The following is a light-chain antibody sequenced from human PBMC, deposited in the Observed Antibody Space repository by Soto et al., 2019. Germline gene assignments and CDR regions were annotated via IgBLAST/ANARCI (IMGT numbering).Light chain of an antibody. CDR2: STS. V-gene: IGLV7-43*01. CDR1: TGAVTSGYY. J-gene: IGLJ3*02. Sequence: QTVVTQEPSLTVSPGGTVTLTCASSTGAVTSGYYANWFQQKPGQAPRALIYSTSNKQSWTPARFSGSLLGGKAALTLSGVQPEDEAEYYCLVFDGDGWVFGGGTKLTV. CDR3: LVFDGDGWV.